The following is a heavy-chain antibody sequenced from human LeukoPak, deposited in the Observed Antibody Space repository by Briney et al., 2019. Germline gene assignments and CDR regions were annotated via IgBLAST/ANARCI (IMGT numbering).Heavy chain of an antibody. J-gene: IGHJ3*02. CDR3: ARHESDDFWSGQDAFDI. D-gene: IGHD3-3*01. CDR2: IYYSGST. Sequence: SQTLSLTCTVSGGSISSGDYYWSWIRQPPGKGLEWIGYIYYSGSTYYNPSLKSRVTISVDTSKNQFSLKLSSVTAADTAVYYCARHESDDFWSGQDAFDIWGQGTMVTVSS. CDR1: GGSISSGDYY. V-gene: IGHV4-30-4*08.